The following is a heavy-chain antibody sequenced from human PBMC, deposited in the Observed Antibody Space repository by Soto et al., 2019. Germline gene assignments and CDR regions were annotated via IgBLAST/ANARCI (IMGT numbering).Heavy chain of an antibody. CDR3: ARSLGRGWTPY. Sequence: QVHLVQSEAEVKKPGSSVKVSCKASGGTFSSYTVSWVRQAPGQGLEWVGGIIPVFNTTYCAQKFQGRVTILADTSTSTAYMELSNLRSEDTAVYYCARSLGRGWTPYWGQGTLVTVSS. D-gene: IGHD6-19*01. V-gene: IGHV1-69*06. CDR2: IIPVFNTT. J-gene: IGHJ4*02. CDR1: GGTFSSYT.